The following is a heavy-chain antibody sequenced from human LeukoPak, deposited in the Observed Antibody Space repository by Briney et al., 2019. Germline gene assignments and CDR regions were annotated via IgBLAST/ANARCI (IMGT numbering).Heavy chain of an antibody. Sequence: SETLSLTCTVSGVSISSYYWSWIRQPPGKGLEWIGYIYYSGSTNYNPSLKSRVTISVDTSKNQFSLKLSSVAAADTAVYYCARGTRNFDYWGQGTLVTVSS. CDR3: ARGTRNFDY. CDR2: IYYSGST. V-gene: IGHV4-59*08. J-gene: IGHJ4*02. CDR1: GVSISSYY. D-gene: IGHD3/OR15-3a*01.